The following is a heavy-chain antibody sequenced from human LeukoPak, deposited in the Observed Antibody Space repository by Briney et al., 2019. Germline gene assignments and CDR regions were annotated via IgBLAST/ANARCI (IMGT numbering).Heavy chain of an antibody. CDR1: GFTFDDYA. Sequence: PGGSLRLSCAASGFTFDDYAMHWVRHVPGKGLEWVSGISWNSDFIDYLESVKGRFTISRDNSKNSLYLQMNSLRAEDTAFYYCVKDMSVAALAWEFDYWGQGTLVTVSS. CDR3: VKDMSVAALAWEFDY. J-gene: IGHJ4*02. CDR2: ISWNSDFI. D-gene: IGHD6-19*01. V-gene: IGHV3-9*01.